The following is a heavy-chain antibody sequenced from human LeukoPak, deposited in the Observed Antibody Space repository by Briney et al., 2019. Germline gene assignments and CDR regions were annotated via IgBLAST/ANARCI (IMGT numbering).Heavy chain of an antibody. Sequence: SETLSLTCTVSGGSISSYYWSWIRQPPGKGLEWIGYIYYSGSTNYNPSLKSRVTISVDTSKNQFSLKLSSVTAADTAVYYCARVSYGQYYFDYWSQGTLVTVSS. V-gene: IGHV4-59*01. CDR1: GGSISSYY. D-gene: IGHD5-18*01. CDR3: ARVSYGQYYFDY. J-gene: IGHJ4*02. CDR2: IYYSGST.